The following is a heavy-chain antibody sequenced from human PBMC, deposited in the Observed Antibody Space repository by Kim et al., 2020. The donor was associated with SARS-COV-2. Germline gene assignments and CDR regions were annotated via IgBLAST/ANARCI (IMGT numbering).Heavy chain of an antibody. V-gene: IGHV4-39*01. D-gene: IGHD3-16*02. Sequence: TYYNPSLKSRVTISVDTSKNQFSLKLSSVTAADTAVYYCARHELVIGVDYWGQGTLVTVSS. CDR3: ARHELVIGVDY. CDR2: T. J-gene: IGHJ4*02.